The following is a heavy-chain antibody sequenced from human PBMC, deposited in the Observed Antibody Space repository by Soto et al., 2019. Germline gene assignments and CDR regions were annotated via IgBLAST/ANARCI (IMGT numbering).Heavy chain of an antibody. D-gene: IGHD3-3*01. J-gene: IGHJ4*02. V-gene: IGHV3-21*01. Sequence: PGGSLRLSCAASGFTFSSYSMNWVRQAPGKGLEWVSSISSSSSYIYYADSVKGRFTISRDNAKNSLYLQMNSLRAEDTAVYYCARERFLEWLWSEQTHYFDDWGQGTLVTVSS. CDR3: ARERFLEWLWSEQTHYFDD. CDR2: ISSSSSYI. CDR1: GFTFSSYS.